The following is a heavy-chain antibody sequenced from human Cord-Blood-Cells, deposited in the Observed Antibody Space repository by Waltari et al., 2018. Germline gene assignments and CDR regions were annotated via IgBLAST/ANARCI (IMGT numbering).Heavy chain of an antibody. Sequence: QPPGKGLEWIGEINHSGSTNYNPSLKSRVTISVDTSKNQFSLKLSSVTAADTAVYYCARGGGYYYDSSGYYYYYGMDVWGQGTTVTVSS. CDR3: ARGGGYYYDSSGYYYYYGMDV. V-gene: IGHV4-34*01. CDR2: INHSGST. J-gene: IGHJ6*02. D-gene: IGHD3-22*01.